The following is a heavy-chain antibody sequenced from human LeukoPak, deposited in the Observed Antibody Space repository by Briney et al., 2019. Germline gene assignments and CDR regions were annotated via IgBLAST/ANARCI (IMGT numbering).Heavy chain of an antibody. CDR2: ISGSGGST. Sequence: PGGSLRLSCAASGFTFSSYAMSWVRQAPGKGLEWVSAISGSGGSTYYADSVKGRFTISRDNSKNTLYLQMNSLRAEDTAVYYCAKTPSPYSSSSRGYFDYWGQGTLVTVSS. V-gene: IGHV3-23*01. D-gene: IGHD6-6*01. CDR1: GFTFSSYA. CDR3: AKTPSPYSSSSRGYFDY. J-gene: IGHJ4*02.